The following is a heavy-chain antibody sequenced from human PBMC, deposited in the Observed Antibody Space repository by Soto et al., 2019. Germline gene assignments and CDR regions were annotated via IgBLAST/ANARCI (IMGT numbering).Heavy chain of an antibody. CDR3: ARRGDTFLGLRYSYGLYYFDY. V-gene: IGHV1-69*13. D-gene: IGHD5-18*01. CDR1: GGTFSSYA. CDR2: IIPIFGTA. J-gene: IGHJ4*02. Sequence: GASMKVSCKASGGTFSSYAISWVRQAPGQGLEWMGGIIPIFGTANYAQKFQGRVTITADESTSTAYMELSSLRSEDTAVYYCARRGDTFLGLRYSYGLYYFDYWGQGTLVTVSS.